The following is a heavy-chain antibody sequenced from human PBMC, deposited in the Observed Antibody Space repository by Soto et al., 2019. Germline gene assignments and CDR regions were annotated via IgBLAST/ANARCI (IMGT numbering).Heavy chain of an antibody. CDR1: GYTFTSYG. CDR2: ITAHNGNT. Sequence: QVHLVQSGAEVKKPGASVKVSCKGSGYTFTSYGITWVRQAPGQGLEWMGWITAHNGNTDYAQKLQGRVTVTRDTSTSTAYMELRSLRSDDTAVYYCARGRYGDYWGQGALVTVSS. D-gene: IGHD1-1*01. J-gene: IGHJ4*02. CDR3: ARGRYGDY. V-gene: IGHV1-18*01.